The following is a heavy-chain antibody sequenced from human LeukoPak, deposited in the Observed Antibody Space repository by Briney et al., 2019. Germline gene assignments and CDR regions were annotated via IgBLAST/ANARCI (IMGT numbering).Heavy chain of an antibody. Sequence: GGSLRLSCAASGFTVSRNYMTWVRQAPGKGLEWVSVIYRGGSTYYADSVKGRFTISRANSKNTLYLQMNSPRAEDTAVYYCARAGPTGTNDAFDIWGQGTMVTVSS. CDR3: ARAGPTGTNDAFDI. CDR2: IYRGGST. CDR1: GFTVSRNY. V-gene: IGHV3-53*01. J-gene: IGHJ3*02. D-gene: IGHD1-1*01.